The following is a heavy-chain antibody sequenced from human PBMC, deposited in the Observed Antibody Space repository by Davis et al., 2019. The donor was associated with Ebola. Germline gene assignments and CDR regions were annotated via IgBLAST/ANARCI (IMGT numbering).Heavy chain of an antibody. D-gene: IGHD3-3*01. J-gene: IGHJ6*02. Sequence: SLKISCVASGFTFDDYAMYWVRQLPGKGLEWLSGINWNSVNLGYADSVKGRFTISRDNDKNSLYLQMNSLRPEDTALYYCAKRRSGSYAMDVWGQGTTVIVSS. CDR1: GFTFDDYA. V-gene: IGHV3-9*01. CDR3: AKRRSGSYAMDV. CDR2: INWNSVNL.